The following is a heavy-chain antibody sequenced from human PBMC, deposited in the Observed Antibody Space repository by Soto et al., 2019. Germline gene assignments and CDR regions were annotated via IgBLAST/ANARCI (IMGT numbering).Heavy chain of an antibody. D-gene: IGHD6-13*01. Sequence: QVELVESGGGLVKPGGSLRLSCVVSGFTFSDYFMNWIRQAPGKGMEWVSYISSSSSYTKYADSVKGRFTISRDNAKNSLYLQMNSLRGEDTAVYYCARSYSSRFQHWAQGTLVTVSS. J-gene: IGHJ1*01. CDR3: ARSYSSRFQH. V-gene: IGHV3-11*06. CDR1: GFTFSDYF. CDR2: ISSSSSYT.